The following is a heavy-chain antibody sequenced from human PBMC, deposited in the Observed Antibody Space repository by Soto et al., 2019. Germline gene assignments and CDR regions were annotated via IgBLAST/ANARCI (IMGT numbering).Heavy chain of an antibody. CDR2: ISGSGGST. V-gene: IGHV3-23*01. J-gene: IGHJ5*02. Sequence: AGGSLRLSCAASGFTFSSYAMSWVRQAPGKGLEWVSAISGSGGSTYYADSVKGRFTISRDNSKNTLYLQMNSLRAEDTAVYYSAKRPRVRENRGKFDPWGQGTLVTVSS. D-gene: IGHD3-10*01. CDR1: GFTFSSYA. CDR3: AKRPRVRENRGKFDP.